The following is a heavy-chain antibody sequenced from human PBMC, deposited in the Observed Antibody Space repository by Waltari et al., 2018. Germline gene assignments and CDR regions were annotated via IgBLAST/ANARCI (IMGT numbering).Heavy chain of an antibody. D-gene: IGHD6-19*01. V-gene: IGHV4-59*01. CDR3: ARVPPRYSSGYDY. J-gene: IGHJ4*02. Sequence: QVQLQESGPGLVKPSETLSLTCTVSGGSISSYYWSWIRQPPGKGLEWIGYIYYSGSTNYNPSLKSRVTRSVDTSKNQFSLKLSSVTAADTAVYYCARVPPRYSSGYDYWGQGTLVTVSS. CDR1: GGSISSYY. CDR2: IYYSGST.